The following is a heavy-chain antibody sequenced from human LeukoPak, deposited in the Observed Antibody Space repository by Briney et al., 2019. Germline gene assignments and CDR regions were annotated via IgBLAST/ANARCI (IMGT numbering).Heavy chain of an antibody. CDR1: GLTLDDYG. J-gene: IGHJ5*02. V-gene: IGHV3-20*04. D-gene: IGHD3-3*01. CDR3: ARVSRWMSYDFCSGESPFGP. CDR2: INLNGGRP. Sequence: GGSLRLSCAASGLTLDDYGMSRVRQAPGKGVEWVSGINLNGGRPGYADSVKCRFTISRDNAKISLYLQMNSVSAEDTALYYCARVSRWMSYDFCSGESPFGPWGQGALVTVSS.